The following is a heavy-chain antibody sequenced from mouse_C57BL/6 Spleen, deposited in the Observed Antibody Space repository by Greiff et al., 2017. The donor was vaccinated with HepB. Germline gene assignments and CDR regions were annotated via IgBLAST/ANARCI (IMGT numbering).Heavy chain of an antibody. CDR1: GYTFTSYW. CDR3: ATGGSFDY. V-gene: IGHV1-69*01. J-gene: IGHJ2*01. D-gene: IGHD1-1*02. CDR2: IDPSDSYT. Sequence: QVQLQQPGAELVMPGASVKLSCKASGYTFTSYWMHWVKQRPGQGLEWIGEIDPSDSYTNYNQKFKGKSTLTVDKSSSTAYMQLSSLTSEDSAVYYCATGGSFDYWGQGTTHSLL.